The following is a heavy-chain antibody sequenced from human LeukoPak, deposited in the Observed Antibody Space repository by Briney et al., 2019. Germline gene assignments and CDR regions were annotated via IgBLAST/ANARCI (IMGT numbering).Heavy chain of an antibody. Sequence: PGRSLRLSCAASGFTFSSYAMHWVRQAPGKGLEWVAVIWYDGSNKYYADSVKGRFTISRDNSKNTLYLQMNSLKAADTAVYYCARAAAAGRGEGWFDPWGQGTLVTVSS. D-gene: IGHD6-13*01. V-gene: IGHV3-33*01. CDR3: ARAAAAGRGEGWFDP. CDR1: GFTFSSYA. J-gene: IGHJ5*02. CDR2: IWYDGSNK.